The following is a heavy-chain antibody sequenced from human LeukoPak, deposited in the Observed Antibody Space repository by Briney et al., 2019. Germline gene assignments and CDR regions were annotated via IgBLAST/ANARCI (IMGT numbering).Heavy chain of an antibody. CDR1: GFTFDDYG. Sequence: GGSLRLSCAASGFTFDDYGMSWVRQAPGKGLEWVSSINWNGGSTGYADSVKGRFTISRDNSKNTLYLQMNRLRAEDTAVYYCAKVFNWNDAFFWGQGTMVTVSS. CDR3: AKVFNWNDAFF. V-gene: IGHV3-20*04. CDR2: INWNGGST. J-gene: IGHJ3*01. D-gene: IGHD1-20*01.